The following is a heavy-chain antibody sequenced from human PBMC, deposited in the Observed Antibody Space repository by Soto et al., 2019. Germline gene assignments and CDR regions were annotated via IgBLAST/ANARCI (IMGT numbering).Heavy chain of an antibody. Sequence: ASVKVSCKASGYTFTSYGISWVRQAPGQGLEWMGWISAYNGNTNYAQKLQGRVTMTTDTSTSTAYMELRSLRAEDTAVYYCARGRGYDFWSGDFRSTSAEYFQHWGQGTLVTVSS. V-gene: IGHV1-18*01. J-gene: IGHJ1*01. D-gene: IGHD3-3*01. CDR3: ARGRGYDFWSGDFRSTSAEYFQH. CDR1: GYTFTSYG. CDR2: ISAYNGNT.